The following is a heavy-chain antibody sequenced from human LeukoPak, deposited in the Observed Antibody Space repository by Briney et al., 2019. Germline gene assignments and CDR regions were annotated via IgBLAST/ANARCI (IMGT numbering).Heavy chain of an antibody. V-gene: IGHV4-39*01. CDR1: GGSISSSSYY. CDR2: IYYSGST. CDR3: ARLQQLVPYNWFDP. J-gene: IGHJ5*02. Sequence: SETLSLTCTVSGGSISSSSYYWGWIRQPPGKGLEWIGSIYYSGSTYYNPSLKSRVTISVGTSKNQFSLKLSSVTAADTAVYYCARLQQLVPYNWFDPWGQGTLVTVSS. D-gene: IGHD6-13*01.